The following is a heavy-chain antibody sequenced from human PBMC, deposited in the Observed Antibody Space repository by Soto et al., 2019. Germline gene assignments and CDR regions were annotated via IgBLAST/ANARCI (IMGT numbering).Heavy chain of an antibody. CDR3: ARGLGYDFWSGCYLGWFDP. Sequence: SETLSLTCTVSGGSISSYYWSWIRQPPGKGLEWIGYIYYSGSTNYNPSLKSRVTISVDTSKNQFSLKLSSVTAADTAVYYCARGLGYDFWSGCYLGWFDPWGQGTLVTVSS. V-gene: IGHV4-59*01. CDR1: GGSISSYY. CDR2: IYYSGST. D-gene: IGHD3-3*01. J-gene: IGHJ5*02.